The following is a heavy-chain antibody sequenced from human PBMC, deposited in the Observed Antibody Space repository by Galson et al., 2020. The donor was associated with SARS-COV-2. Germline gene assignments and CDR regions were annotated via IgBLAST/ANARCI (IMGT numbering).Heavy chain of an antibody. CDR1: GFTFSNHA. CDR3: ARDGQSSSGWACDY. D-gene: IGHD6-19*01. CDR2: IWFDGSDQ. V-gene: IGHV3-33*01. J-gene: IGHJ4*02. Sequence: GESLKISCATSGFTFSNHAMHWVRQAPAKGLEWVAQIWFDGSDQSYADPVQGRFTVSRDNSKSTVYLQMNNLTPEDTAVYFCARDGQSSSGWACDYWGQGTLVTVCS.